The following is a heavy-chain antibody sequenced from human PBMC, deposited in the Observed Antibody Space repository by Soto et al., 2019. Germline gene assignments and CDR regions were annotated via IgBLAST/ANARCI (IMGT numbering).Heavy chain of an antibody. J-gene: IGHJ4*02. V-gene: IGHV3-7*01. CDR1: GFTFSSYW. D-gene: IGHD3-9*01. Sequence: PGGSLRLSCAASGFTFSSYWMSWVRQAPGKGLEWVANIKQDGSEKYYVDSVKGRFTISRDNAKNSLYLQMNSLRAEDTAVYYCARVLAVLRYFDWLFHFDYWGQGTLVTVSS. CDR2: IKQDGSEK. CDR3: ARVLAVLRYFDWLFHFDY.